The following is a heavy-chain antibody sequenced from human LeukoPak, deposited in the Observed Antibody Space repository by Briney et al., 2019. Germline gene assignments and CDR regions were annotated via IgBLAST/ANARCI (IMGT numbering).Heavy chain of an antibody. V-gene: IGHV4-59*01. J-gene: IGHJ4*02. D-gene: IGHD6-25*01. CDR2: IHYSGRT. CDR3: ARTRGFKADHKSFDY. CDR1: GGSISSYY. Sequence: PSETLSLTCTVSGGSISSYYWSWIRQPPGKGLEWIGYIHYSGRTNYNPSLKSRVTISLDRSKTQFSLNLSSLSAADTAMYYCARTRGFKADHKSFDYWGQGTLVTVSS.